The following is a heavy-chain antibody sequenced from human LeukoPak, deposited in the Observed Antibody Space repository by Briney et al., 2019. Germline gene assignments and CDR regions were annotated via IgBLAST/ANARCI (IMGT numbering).Heavy chain of an antibody. CDR3: ARLPTIVAPAWTHQPFDP. J-gene: IGHJ5*02. CDR2: ISPYNGKT. D-gene: IGHD2-2*01. CDR1: GYTFINYG. V-gene: IGHV1-18*01. Sequence: GASVKFSCKASGYTFINYGIGWVRQAPGQGLEWMGLISPYNGKTKYAQNLQGRVTMTTYTSTSTAYMDLRSLTFDDTAVYYCARLPTIVAPAWTHQPFDPWGQGTLVIVSS.